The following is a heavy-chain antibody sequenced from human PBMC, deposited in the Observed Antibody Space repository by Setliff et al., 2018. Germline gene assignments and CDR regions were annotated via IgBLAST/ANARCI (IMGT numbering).Heavy chain of an antibody. V-gene: IGHV1-2*04. D-gene: IGHD3-3*01. J-gene: IGHJ4*02. Sequence: ASVKVSCKASGYTFTGYYMHWVRQAPGQGLEWMGWINPNSGGTNYAQKFQGWVTMTRDTSISTAYMELSSLRSDDTAVYYCGRGRDLCSVYLVYLGQGTLVTVSS. CDR3: GRGRDLCSVYLVY. CDR2: INPNSGGT. CDR1: GYTFTGYY.